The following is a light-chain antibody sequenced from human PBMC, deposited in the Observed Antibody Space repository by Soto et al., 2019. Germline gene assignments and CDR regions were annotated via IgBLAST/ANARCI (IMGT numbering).Light chain of an antibody. V-gene: IGKV1-5*03. CDR3: QQYNSYSRT. Sequence: IQMTQCPSTLSGSXGERVTIACRPSPSSRSFLSWYQQTPGTAPKLXXYKASSLESGGPPRFSGSGSGTAFTLTISSLQPEDFATYYRQQYNSYSRTFGQGTKVDIK. J-gene: IGKJ1*01. CDR2: KAS. CDR1: PSSRSF.